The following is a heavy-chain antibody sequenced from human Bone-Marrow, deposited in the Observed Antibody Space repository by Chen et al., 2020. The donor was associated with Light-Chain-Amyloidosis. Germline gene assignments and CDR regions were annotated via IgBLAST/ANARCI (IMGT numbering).Heavy chain of an antibody. J-gene: IGHJ4*02. D-gene: IGHD4-17*01. Sequence: EVQLVESWGGVVRPGGSLRLSCAASGFTFDDFVMSWVRQVPGKGLEWVSGINWNGGSTGYAASVKGRFTVSRDNAKNSLYLEMNSLRAEDTALYYCVRGTVTTRYFDYWGQGILVTVSS. V-gene: IGHV3-20*04. CDR2: INWNGGST. CDR3: VRGTVTTRYFDY. CDR1: GFTFDDFV.